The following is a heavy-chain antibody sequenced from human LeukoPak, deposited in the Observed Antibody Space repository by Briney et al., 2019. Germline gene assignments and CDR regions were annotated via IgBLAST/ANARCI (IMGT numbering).Heavy chain of an antibody. Sequence: GGSLRLSCVGSGFTFRSHAMSWVRQAPEKGLESVSGIYENGGTTYYADSVKGRFSISRDNSKNTLYLQMNSLRAEDTAVYYCAKEGMQVGATPNDYFDYWGQGTLVTVSS. CDR2: IYENGGTT. D-gene: IGHD1-26*01. CDR1: GFTFRSHA. J-gene: IGHJ4*02. V-gene: IGHV3-23*01. CDR3: AKEGMQVGATPNDYFDY.